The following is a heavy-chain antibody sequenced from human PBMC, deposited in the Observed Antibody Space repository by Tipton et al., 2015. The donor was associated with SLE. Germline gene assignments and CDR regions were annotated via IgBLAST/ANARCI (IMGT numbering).Heavy chain of an antibody. CDR2: IYHSGST. Sequence: TLSLTCTVSGDSISSNKWWSWVRQPPGKGLEWIGEIYHSGSTNYNPSLKSRVTISVDKSKNQFSLKLSSVTAADTAVYYCARKVEVDWYFDLWGRGTLVTVSS. CDR1: GDSISSNKW. V-gene: IGHV4-4*02. CDR3: ARKVEVDWYFDL. J-gene: IGHJ2*01.